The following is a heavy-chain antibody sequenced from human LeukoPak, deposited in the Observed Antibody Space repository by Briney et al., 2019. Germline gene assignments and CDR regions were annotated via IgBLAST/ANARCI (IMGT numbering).Heavy chain of an antibody. CDR1: GFTFSSYS. J-gene: IGHJ4*02. D-gene: IGHD6-13*01. CDR3: ARDLAGIAAAGGVDY. V-gene: IGHV3-21*01. CDR2: ISSSSSYI. Sequence: GGSLRLSCAASGFTFSSYSMNWVRQAPGKGLGWVSSISSSSSYIYYADSVKGRFTISRDNAKNSLYLQMNSLRAEDTAVYYCARDLAGIAAAGGVDYWGQGTLVTVSS.